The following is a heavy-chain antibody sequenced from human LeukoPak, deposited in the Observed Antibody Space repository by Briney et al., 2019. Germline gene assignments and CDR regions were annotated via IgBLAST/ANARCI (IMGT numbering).Heavy chain of an antibody. CDR2: INHSGST. J-gene: IGHJ4*02. V-gene: IGHV4-34*01. Sequence: PSETLSLTCAVYGGSFSGYYWSWIRQPPGKGLEWIGEINHSGSTNYNPSLKSRVTISVDTSKNQFSLKLSSVTAADTAVYYCARGRYGDYFGYWGQGTLVTVSS. CDR3: ARGRYGDYFGY. D-gene: IGHD4-17*01. CDR1: GGSFSGYY.